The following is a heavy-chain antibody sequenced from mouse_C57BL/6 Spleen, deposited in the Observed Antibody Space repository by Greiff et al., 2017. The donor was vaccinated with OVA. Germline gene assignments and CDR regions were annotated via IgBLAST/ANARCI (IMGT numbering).Heavy chain of an antibody. CDR3: ARGWLLRYFDY. V-gene: IGHV5-16*01. J-gene: IGHJ2*01. D-gene: IGHD2-3*01. CDR1: GFTFSDYY. Sequence: EVQLQESEGGLVQPGSSMKLSCTASGFTFSDYYMAWVRQVPEKGLEWVANINYDGSSTYYLDSLKSRFIISRDNAKNILYLQMSSLKSEDTATYYCARGWLLRYFDYWGQGTTLTVSS. CDR2: INYDGSST.